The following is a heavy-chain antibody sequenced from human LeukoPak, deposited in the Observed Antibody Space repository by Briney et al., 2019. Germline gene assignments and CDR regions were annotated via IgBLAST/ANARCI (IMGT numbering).Heavy chain of an antibody. CDR1: GGSFSGYY. CDR2: INHSGST. D-gene: IGHD2-15*01. CDR3: ARGDIVVVVAATRNWSDP. Sequence: SETLSLTCAVYGGSFSGYYWSWIRQPPGKGPEWIGEINHSGSTNYNPSLKSRVTISVDTSKNQFSLKLSSVTAADTAVYYCARGDIVVVVAATRNWSDPWGQGTLVTVSS. J-gene: IGHJ5*02. V-gene: IGHV4-34*01.